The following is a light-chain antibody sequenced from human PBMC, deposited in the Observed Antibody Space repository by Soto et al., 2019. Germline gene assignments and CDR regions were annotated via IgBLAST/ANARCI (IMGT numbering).Light chain of an antibody. V-gene: IGKV1-5*03. CDR2: KES. CDR3: RQYNSKGPLS. CDR1: QCFXSR. Sequence: TQWPSTLSAPVGDRLTIACRASQCFXSRFDWYKLKPGKAPKLLIXKESTLESAVPSRFSGSGSGREFTLNISSSQPHDFGEYYCRQYNSKGPLSFGAGTKVDIK. J-gene: IGKJ4*01.